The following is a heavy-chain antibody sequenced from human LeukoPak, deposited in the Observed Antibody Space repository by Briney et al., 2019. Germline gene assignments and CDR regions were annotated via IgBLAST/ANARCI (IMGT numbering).Heavy chain of an antibody. V-gene: IGHV3-21*01. D-gene: IGHD2-2*01. Sequence: PGGSLRLSCAASGFTFSSCSMNWVRQAPGKGLEWVSSISSSSSYIYYADSVKGRFTISRDNAKNSLYLQMNSLRAEDTAVYYCARRRDIVVVPAAYNWFDPWGQGTLVTVSS. CDR1: GFTFSSCS. CDR3: ARRRDIVVVPAAYNWFDP. CDR2: ISSSSSYI. J-gene: IGHJ5*02.